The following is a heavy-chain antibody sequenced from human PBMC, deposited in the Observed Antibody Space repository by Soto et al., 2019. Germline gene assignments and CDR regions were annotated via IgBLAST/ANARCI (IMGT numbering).Heavy chain of an antibody. Sequence: TGGSLRLSCAASGFTFGTYDMNWVRQAPGKGLEWVSTIGGLTSYIYYADSLKGRFTISRDNAKNSLYLQMNSLRAEVTAVYYLARGWRVGAGFKFDYSLDVWGQGTTVTVSS. CDR1: GFTFGTYD. CDR3: ARGWRVGAGFKFDYSLDV. CDR2: IGGLTSYI. J-gene: IGHJ6*02. D-gene: IGHD6-13*01. V-gene: IGHV3-21*01.